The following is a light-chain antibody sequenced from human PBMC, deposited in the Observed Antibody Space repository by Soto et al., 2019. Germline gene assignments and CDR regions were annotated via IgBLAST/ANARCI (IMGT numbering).Light chain of an antibody. CDR2: ATA. V-gene: IGKV1-39*01. Sequence: DIQMTHSPSPLSASVGDRDTITCRASQNIVTYLNWYLQKPGQAPKLLIYATASLQSGGPPRFSGSGAGTEFSFTNSRLQPEDCATYCCQQVYNFPRTFGQGTRVEI. CDR3: QQVYNFPRT. J-gene: IGKJ1*01. CDR1: QNIVTY.